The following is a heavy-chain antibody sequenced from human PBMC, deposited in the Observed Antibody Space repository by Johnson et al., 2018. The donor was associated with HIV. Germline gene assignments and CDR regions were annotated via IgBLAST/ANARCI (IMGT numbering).Heavy chain of an antibody. CDR3: AKDNGARGYDFWNGFLPSALDI. CDR1: GFTFSSYG. D-gene: IGHD3-3*01. CDR2: VWYDGSNK. V-gene: IGHV3-33*06. Sequence: HVQLVESGGGVVQPGRTLRLSCAASGFTFSSYGMHWVRQAPGKGLEWVAVVWYDGSNKYYADSVQARFTISRAHCKNPLQMQMNSLRAEDTSVYYCAKDNGARGYDFWNGFLPSALDIWGQGTMVTVSS. J-gene: IGHJ3*02.